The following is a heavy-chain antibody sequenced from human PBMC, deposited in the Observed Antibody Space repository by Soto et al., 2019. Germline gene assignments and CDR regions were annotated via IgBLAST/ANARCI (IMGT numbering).Heavy chain of an antibody. D-gene: IGHD4-17*01. CDR2: ISYSGNTGST. CDR1: GGPIKNTY. CDR3: AGHVTTRFFDY. J-gene: IGHJ4*02. V-gene: IGHV4-59*08. Sequence: SETLSLTCTVSGGPIKNTYWSWIRQPPGKGLEWIGYISYSGNTGSTNYNPSLKSRVTISIDTSKNQLSLRLTSVTAADTAVYYCAGHVTTRFFDYWGQGTLVTVSS.